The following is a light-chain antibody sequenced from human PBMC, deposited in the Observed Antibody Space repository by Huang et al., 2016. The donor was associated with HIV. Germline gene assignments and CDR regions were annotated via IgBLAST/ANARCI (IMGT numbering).Light chain of an antibody. V-gene: IGKV1-27*01. CDR2: GAS. CDR1: QGISNY. Sequence: DFQMTQSPSSLSASVGDRVTITCRASQGISNYLAWYQQKPGKVPKLLIYGASTLQSGVPSRFSVSGSGTDFTLTISSLQPEDVATYYCQRYNSAPRTFGQGTKVEIK. J-gene: IGKJ1*01. CDR3: QRYNSAPRT.